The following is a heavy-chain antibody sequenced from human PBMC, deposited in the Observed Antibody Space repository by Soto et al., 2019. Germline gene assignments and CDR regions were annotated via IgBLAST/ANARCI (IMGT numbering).Heavy chain of an antibody. J-gene: IGHJ4*02. Sequence: VQLLESGGGLVQPGGSLRLSCAASGFTFSSYAMSWVRQAPGKGLEWVSAFSGSGGSTCYADSVKGRFTISRDNAVTALYLHMNCLRAEDTAVYYCAKGALPYYGSGSYYRFAYWGQGALVTVSS. CDR2: FSGSGGST. D-gene: IGHD3-10*01. CDR1: GFTFSSYA. CDR3: AKGALPYYGSGSYYRFAY. V-gene: IGHV3-23*01.